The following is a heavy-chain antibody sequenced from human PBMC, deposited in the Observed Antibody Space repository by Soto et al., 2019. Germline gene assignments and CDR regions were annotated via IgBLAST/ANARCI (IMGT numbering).Heavy chain of an antibody. J-gene: IGHJ4*02. Sequence: LSLTCAVSGGSISSGGYSWSWIRQPPGKGLEWIGYIYHSGSTYYNPSLKSRVTISVDRSKNQFSLKLSSVTAADTAVYYCARSPRYYFDYWGQGTLVTVSS. CDR1: GGSISSGGYS. CDR3: ARSPRYYFDY. V-gene: IGHV4-30-2*01. CDR2: IYHSGST.